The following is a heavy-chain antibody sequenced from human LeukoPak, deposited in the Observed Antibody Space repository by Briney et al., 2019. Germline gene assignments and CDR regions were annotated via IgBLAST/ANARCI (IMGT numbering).Heavy chain of an antibody. D-gene: IGHD2-15*01. V-gene: IGHV3-15*01. CDR1: GFTFSSYS. Sequence: PGGSLRLSCAASGFTFSSYSMSWVRQAPGKGLEWVGRIKSKTDGGTTDYAAPVKGRFTISRDDSKNTLYLQMNSLKTEDTAVYYCTTDLYFVVVVAATPGWFDPWGQGTLVTVSS. J-gene: IGHJ5*02. CDR3: TTDLYFVVVVAATPGWFDP. CDR2: IKSKTDGGTT.